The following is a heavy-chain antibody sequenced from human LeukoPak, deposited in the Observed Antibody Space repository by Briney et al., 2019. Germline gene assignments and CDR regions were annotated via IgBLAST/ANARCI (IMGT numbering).Heavy chain of an antibody. V-gene: IGHV3-23*01. CDR2: ISGSGGST. J-gene: IGHJ4*02. D-gene: IGHD6-13*01. Sequence: GGSLRLSCAASGLTFSSYAMSWVRQAPGKGLEWVSAISGSGGSTYYADSVKGRFTISRDNSKNTLYLQMNSLRAEDTAVYYCARGLFSSSCYNPLVFDYWGQGTLVTVSS. CDR3: ARGLFSSSCYNPLVFDY. CDR1: GLTFSSYA.